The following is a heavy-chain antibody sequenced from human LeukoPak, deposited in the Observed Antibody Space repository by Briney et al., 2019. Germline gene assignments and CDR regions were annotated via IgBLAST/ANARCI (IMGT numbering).Heavy chain of an antibody. CDR1: GFTFSNAW. CDR2: IKSKTDGGTT. CDR3: TTGKNDYGDFLGAIDI. V-gene: IGHV3-15*01. D-gene: IGHD4-17*01. J-gene: IGHJ3*02. Sequence: PGGSLRLSCAASGFTFSNAWMSSVRQAPGKGLEWVGLIKSKTDGGTTDYAAPVKGRFTISRDDSKNTLYLQMNSLKSEDTAVYYCTTGKNDYGDFLGAIDIWGQGTMDTVSS.